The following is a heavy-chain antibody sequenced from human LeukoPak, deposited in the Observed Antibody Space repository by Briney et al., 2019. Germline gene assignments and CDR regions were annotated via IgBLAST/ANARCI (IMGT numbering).Heavy chain of an antibody. D-gene: IGHD1-20*01. CDR2: ISYDGSNK. CDR3: ARLYNYVRYNWFDP. J-gene: IGHJ5*02. CDR1: GFTFSSYA. V-gene: IGHV3-30-3*01. Sequence: GGSLRLSCAASGFTFSSYAMHWVRQAPGKGLEWVAVISYDGSNKYYADSVKGRFTISRDNSKNTLYLQMNSLRAEDTAVYYCARLYNYVRYNWFDPWGQGTLVTVSS.